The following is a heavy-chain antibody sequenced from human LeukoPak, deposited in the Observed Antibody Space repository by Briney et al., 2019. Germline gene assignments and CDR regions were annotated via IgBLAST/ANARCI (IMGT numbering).Heavy chain of an antibody. Sequence: GSLXLXCAASGFTFSSYEMNWVRQAPGKGLERGSYISSSGSTIYYADSVKGRFTISRDNAENSLYLQMNRLRDEDTAVYYXARHPPGYQLLSCDYWGQGTLVTVSS. D-gene: IGHD2-2*01. V-gene: IGHV3-48*03. CDR1: GFTFSSYE. J-gene: IGHJ4*02. CDR2: ISSSGSTI. CDR3: ARHPPGYQLLSCDY.